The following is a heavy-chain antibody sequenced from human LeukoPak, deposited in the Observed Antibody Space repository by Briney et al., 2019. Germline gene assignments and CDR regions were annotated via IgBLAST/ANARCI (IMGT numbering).Heavy chain of an antibody. CDR1: GYTFTSYY. J-gene: IGHJ3*02. V-gene: IGHV1-46*01. CDR3: AGDLGTMIDEGAFDI. Sequence: ASVKVSCKASGYTFTSYYMHWVRQAPGQGLEWMGIINPSGGSTSYAQKFQGRVTMTRDTSTSTVYMELSSLRSEDTAVYYCAGDLGTMIDEGAFDIWGQGTMVTVSS. D-gene: IGHD3-22*01. CDR2: INPSGGST.